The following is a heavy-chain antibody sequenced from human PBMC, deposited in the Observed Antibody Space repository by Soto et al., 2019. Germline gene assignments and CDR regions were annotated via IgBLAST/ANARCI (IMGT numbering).Heavy chain of an antibody. CDR1: GFTFSGFD. Sequence: PGGSLRLSCEASGFTFSGFDMHWVRQPTGKGLEWVSTIGTAGDTYYAVSVKGRFTISRDNAKNSLSLQMNSLRAGDTAVYFCARGQEVGAHFFDSWGPGTKVTVYS. V-gene: IGHV3-13*01. D-gene: IGHD2-15*01. CDR2: IGTAGDT. CDR3: ARGQEVGAHFFDS. J-gene: IGHJ4*02.